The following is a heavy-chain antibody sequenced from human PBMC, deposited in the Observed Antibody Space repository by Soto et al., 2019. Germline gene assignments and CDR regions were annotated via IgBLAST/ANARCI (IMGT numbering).Heavy chain of an antibody. CDR2: IYYSGST. D-gene: IGHD3-22*01. Sequence: SETLSLTCTVSGGSISSGGYCWSWIRQHPGKGLEWIGYIYYSGSTYYNPSLKSRVTISVDTSKNQFSLKLSSVTAADTAVYYCARSFGYYYDSSGYYFTDYWGQGTLVTVSS. V-gene: IGHV4-31*03. CDR1: GGSISSGGYC. J-gene: IGHJ4*02. CDR3: ARSFGYYYDSSGYYFTDY.